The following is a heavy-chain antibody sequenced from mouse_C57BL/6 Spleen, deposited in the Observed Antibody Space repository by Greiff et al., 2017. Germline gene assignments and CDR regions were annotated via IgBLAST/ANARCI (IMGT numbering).Heavy chain of an antibody. J-gene: IGHJ4*01. CDR2: IDPSDSYT. D-gene: IGHD2-4*01. CDR3: ASGWDYGYAMDY. Sequence: VQLQQPGAELVKPGASVKLSCKASGYTFTSYWMQWVKQRPGQGLEWMGEIDPSDSYTNYNQKFKGKATLTVDTSSSTAYMQLSSLTSEDSAVYYCASGWDYGYAMDYWGQGTSVTVSS. V-gene: IGHV1-50*01. CDR1: GYTFTSYW.